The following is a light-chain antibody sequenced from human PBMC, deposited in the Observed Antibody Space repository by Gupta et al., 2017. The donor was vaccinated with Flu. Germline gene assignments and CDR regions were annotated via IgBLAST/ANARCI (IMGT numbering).Light chain of an antibody. Sequence: DIQMTQPPSTLSASVGDRVTITCRASQTITNWLAWYQQKPGKAPKLIIYEASSLESGVPLRFSGSGSGTEFTLTISGLQPDDFATYYCQQVSSSSFTFGQGTKLDIK. CDR1: QTITNW. CDR3: QQVSSSSFT. CDR2: EAS. V-gene: IGKV1-5*03. J-gene: IGKJ2*01.